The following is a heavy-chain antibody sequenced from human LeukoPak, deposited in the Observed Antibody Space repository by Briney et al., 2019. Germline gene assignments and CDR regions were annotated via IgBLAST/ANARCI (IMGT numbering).Heavy chain of an antibody. CDR3: ARDYGPNIHYGMDV. CDR2: INPNSGGT. CDR1: GYTFTGYY. V-gene: IGHV1-2*06. D-gene: IGHD3-10*01. J-gene: IGHJ6*02. Sequence: GASVKVSCKASGYTFTGYYMHWVRQAPGQGLEWMGRINPNSGGTNYAQKFQGRVTMTRDTSISTAYMELSRLRSDDTAVYYCARDYGPNIHYGMDVWGQGTTVTVSS.